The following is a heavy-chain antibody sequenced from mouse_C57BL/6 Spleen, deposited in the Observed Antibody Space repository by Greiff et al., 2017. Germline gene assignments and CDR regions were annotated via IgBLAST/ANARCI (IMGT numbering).Heavy chain of an antibody. D-gene: IGHD2-4*01. J-gene: IGHJ4*01. Sequence: QVQLQQPGAELVMPGASVKLSCKASGYTFTSYWMHWVKQRPGQGLEWIGEIDPSDSYTNYNQKFKGKSTLTVDKSSSTAYMQLSSLTSEDSAVYYCARRIYYDYDKGAAMDYWGQGTSVTVSS. V-gene: IGHV1-69*01. CDR3: ARRIYYDYDKGAAMDY. CDR1: GYTFTSYW. CDR2: IDPSDSYT.